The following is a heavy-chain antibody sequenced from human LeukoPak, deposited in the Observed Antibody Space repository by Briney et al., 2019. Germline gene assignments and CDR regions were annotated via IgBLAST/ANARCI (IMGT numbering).Heavy chain of an antibody. Sequence: PGGSLRLSCATSGFTFSDYYMSWVRQAPGKGLEWVSVIYSGGSTYYADSVKGRFTISRDNSKNTLYLQMNSLRAEDTAVYYCARALDGYWGQGTLVTVSS. CDR2: IYSGGST. D-gene: IGHD5-24*01. V-gene: IGHV3-66*01. CDR1: GFTFSDYY. CDR3: ARALDGY. J-gene: IGHJ4*02.